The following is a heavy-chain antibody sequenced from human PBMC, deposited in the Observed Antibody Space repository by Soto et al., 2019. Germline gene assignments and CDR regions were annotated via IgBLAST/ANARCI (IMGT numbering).Heavy chain of an antibody. CDR2: ISYDGSNK. V-gene: IGHV3-30-3*01. D-gene: IGHD2-2*01. J-gene: IGHJ4*02. Sequence: QVQLVESGGGVVQPGRSLRLSCAASGFTFSSYAMHWVRQAPGKGLEWVAVISYDGSNKYYADSVKGRFTISRDNSXNXXYLQMNSLRAEDTAVYYCARDLPRTNIVLVPAASYWGQGTLVTVSS. CDR3: ARDLPRTNIVLVPAASY. CDR1: GFTFSSYA.